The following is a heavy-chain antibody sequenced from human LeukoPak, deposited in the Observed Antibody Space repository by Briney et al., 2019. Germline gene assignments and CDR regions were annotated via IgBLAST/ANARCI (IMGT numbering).Heavy chain of an antibody. V-gene: IGHV3-23*01. J-gene: IGHJ4*02. D-gene: IGHD3-9*01. CDR3: AKWGDYDILTGYYVSGF. CDR1: GFIFRNYA. Sequence: GGSLRLSCAASGFIFRNYAMSWVRQAPGKGLEWVSAITGSGDTTYYADSVKGRFTVSRDNSKNTLYVEMNTLRAEDTAVYYCAKWGDYDILTGYYVSGFWGQGTLVTVSS. CDR2: ITGSGDTT.